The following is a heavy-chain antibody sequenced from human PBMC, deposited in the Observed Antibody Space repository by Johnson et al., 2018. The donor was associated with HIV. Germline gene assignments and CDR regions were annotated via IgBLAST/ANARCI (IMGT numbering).Heavy chain of an antibody. D-gene: IGHD3-10*01. J-gene: IGHJ3*02. V-gene: IGHV3-66*01. CDR1: GFSVSSNY. CDR3: ARVSRLGDIEVLSDAFDI. CDR2: LFSGGDT. Sequence: VQLVESGGGLVQPGGSLRLSCAASGFSVSSNYMTWVRQAPGKGLEWVSVLFSGGDTYYADSVRGRFTISRDNAKKSLYLQMNSLRAEDTALYYCARVSRLGDIEVLSDAFDIWGQGTMVIVSS.